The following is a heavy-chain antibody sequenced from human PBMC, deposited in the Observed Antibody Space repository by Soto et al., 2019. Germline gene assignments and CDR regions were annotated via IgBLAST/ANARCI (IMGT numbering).Heavy chain of an antibody. D-gene: IGHD4-17*01. J-gene: IGHJ6*02. V-gene: IGHV3-21*01. CDR1: GFTFSSYS. CDR2: ISSSSSYI. Sequence: EVQLVESGGGLVKPGGSLRLSCAASGFTFSSYSMNWVRQAPGKGLEWVSSISSSSSYIYYADSVKGRFTISRDNAKNSLYLQMNSLRAEDTAVYYCARDLTVTIVYYYYYGMDVWGQGTTVTVSS. CDR3: ARDLTVTIVYYYYYGMDV.